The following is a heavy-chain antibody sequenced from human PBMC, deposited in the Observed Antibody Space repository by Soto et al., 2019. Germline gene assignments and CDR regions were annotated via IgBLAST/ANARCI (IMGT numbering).Heavy chain of an antibody. V-gene: IGHV3-21*01. D-gene: IGHD2-15*01. CDR2: IRGFSPYT. CDR1: GFTFMTYT. CDR3: ARDRGYDAHDYYYNAMDV. Sequence: NPWGSLRLSCISSGFTFMTYTINWVRHSPFKWLEWVSGIRGFSPYTFYAESVKGRFTISRDNAKNSLYLQMNSLRAEDTAVYYCARDRGYDAHDYYYNAMDVWGQGTTVTVSS. J-gene: IGHJ6*02.